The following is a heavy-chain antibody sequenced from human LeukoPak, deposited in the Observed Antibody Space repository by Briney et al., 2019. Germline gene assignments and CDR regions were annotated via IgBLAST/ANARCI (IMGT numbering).Heavy chain of an antibody. D-gene: IGHD2-2*01. Sequence: PGGSLRLSCAASGFTFSSYWMSWARQAPGEGLEAVANIKEDGSDKNYVDSVKGRFTISRDNAKNSLYLQMDSLRTEDTAVYYCAKKRNFCSTANCYFRDYFDYWGQGTLVIVSS. CDR3: AKKRNFCSTANCYFRDYFDY. CDR2: IKEDGSDK. CDR1: GFTFSSYW. V-gene: IGHV3-7*05. J-gene: IGHJ4*02.